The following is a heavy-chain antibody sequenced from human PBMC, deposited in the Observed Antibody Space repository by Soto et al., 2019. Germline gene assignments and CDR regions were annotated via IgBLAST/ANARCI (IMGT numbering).Heavy chain of an antibody. Sequence: SETLSLTCTVSGGSVSSNSYSWGWIRQSPGKGLEWIGIIYSTENTNYHPSLLSRVTISADTSMNQFSLRLSSVTAADTAVYYCARDQNGSGNYYTRYFDYWGQGTLVTVSS. CDR3: ARDQNGSGNYYTRYFDY. CDR1: GGSVSSNSYS. CDR2: IYSTENT. J-gene: IGHJ4*02. D-gene: IGHD3-10*01. V-gene: IGHV4-39*07.